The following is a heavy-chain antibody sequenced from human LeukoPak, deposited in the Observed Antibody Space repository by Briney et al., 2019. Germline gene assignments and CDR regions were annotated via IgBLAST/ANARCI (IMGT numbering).Heavy chain of an antibody. CDR2: MKGDGSDK. V-gene: IGHV3-7*01. CDR1: GYTFSSYW. D-gene: IGHD3-10*01. CDR3: AREQYYYGSGRYYNGIDY. Sequence: GGSLRLSCAASGYTFSSYWMSWVRQAPGKGLEWVANMKGDGSDKYYVDSVKGRFTISRDNAKNSLHLQMNSLRAEDTAVYYCAREQYYYGSGRYYNGIDYWGQGTLVTVSS. J-gene: IGHJ4*02.